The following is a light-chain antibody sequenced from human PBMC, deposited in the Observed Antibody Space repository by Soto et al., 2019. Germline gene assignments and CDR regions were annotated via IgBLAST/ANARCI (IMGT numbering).Light chain of an antibody. CDR2: EVS. J-gene: IGLJ1*01. CDR3: SSYTSSSTYV. Sequence: QSVLTQPPSASESPGQSVTISCTGTSSDVGAYNYVSWYQQHPGKAPKLMIYEVSKRPSGVPDRFSGSKSGNTASLTVSGLQAEDEADYYCSSYTSSSTYVFGTGTKVTVL. V-gene: IGLV2-8*01. CDR1: SSDVGAYNY.